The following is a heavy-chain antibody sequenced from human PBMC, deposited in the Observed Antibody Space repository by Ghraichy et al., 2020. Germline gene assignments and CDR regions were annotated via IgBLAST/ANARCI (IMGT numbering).Heavy chain of an antibody. D-gene: IGHD6-13*01. CDR1: GYSFTSYW. Sequence: GGSLRLSCKGSGYSFTSYWIGWVRQMPGKSLEWMGIIYPGDSDTRYGPSFQGQVTISADKSISTAYLQWSSLKASDTAMYYCARGVIAAAGTFDYWGQGTLVTVSS. CDR2: IYPGDSDT. CDR3: ARGVIAAAGTFDY. J-gene: IGHJ4*02. V-gene: IGHV5-51*01.